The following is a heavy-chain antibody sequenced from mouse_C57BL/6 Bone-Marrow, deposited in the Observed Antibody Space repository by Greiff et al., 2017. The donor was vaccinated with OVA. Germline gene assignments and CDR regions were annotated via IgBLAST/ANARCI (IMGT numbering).Heavy chain of an antibody. Sequence: QVQLQQPGAELVKPGASVKMSCKASGYTFTSYWKTWVNQRPGQGLEWIGDIYPGSGSTNYNEKFKSKATLTVDTSSSTSYMQLRSLTSEDSAVYYCARLPWYFDVCGTGTTVTVSS. CDR3: ARLPWYFDV. CDR1: GYTFTSYW. J-gene: IGHJ1*03. CDR2: IYPGSGST. V-gene: IGHV1-55*01.